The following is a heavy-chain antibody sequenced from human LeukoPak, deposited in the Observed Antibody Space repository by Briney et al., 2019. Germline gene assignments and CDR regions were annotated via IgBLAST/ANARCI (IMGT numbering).Heavy chain of an antibody. D-gene: IGHD2-15*01. J-gene: IGHJ6*03. Sequence: GGSLRLSCAASGFTFSSYWMSWVRQAPGKGLEWVANIKQDGSEKYYVDSVKGRFTMSRDNAKNSLYLQMNSLRAEDTAVYYCARLYCSGGSCYSWALNYYYYMDVWGKGTTVTISS. CDR2: IKQDGSEK. CDR1: GFTFSSYW. CDR3: ARLYCSGGSCYSWALNYYYYMDV. V-gene: IGHV3-7*01.